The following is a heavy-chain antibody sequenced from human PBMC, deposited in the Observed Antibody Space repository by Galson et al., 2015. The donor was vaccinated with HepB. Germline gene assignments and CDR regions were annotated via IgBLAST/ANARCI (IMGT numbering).Heavy chain of an antibody. CDR1: GGSISSSSYY. CDR3: ARHRDYYGSGSPLGY. Sequence: ETLSLTCTVSGGSISSSSYYWGWIRQPPGKGLEWIGSIYYSGSTYYNPSLKSRVTISVDTSKNQFSLKLSSVTAADTAVYYCARHRDYYGSGSPLGYWGQGTLVTVSS. V-gene: IGHV4-39*01. D-gene: IGHD3-10*01. CDR2: IYYSGST. J-gene: IGHJ4*02.